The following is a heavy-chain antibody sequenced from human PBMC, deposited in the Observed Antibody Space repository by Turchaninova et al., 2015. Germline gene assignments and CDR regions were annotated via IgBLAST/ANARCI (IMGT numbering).Heavy chain of an antibody. CDR2: INHSGST. CDR1: GGSFSGYY. D-gene: IGHD3-3*01. V-gene: IGHV4-34*01. CDR3: ARTYINYDFWSGYLYYYGMDV. J-gene: IGHJ6*02. Sequence: QVQLQQWGAGLLKPSETLSPTCSVYGGSFSGYYWRWIGEPPGKGLEWIGEINHSGSTNYNPSLKSRVTISVDTSKNQFSLKLSSVTAADTAVYYCARTYINYDFWSGYLYYYGMDVWGQGTTVTVSS.